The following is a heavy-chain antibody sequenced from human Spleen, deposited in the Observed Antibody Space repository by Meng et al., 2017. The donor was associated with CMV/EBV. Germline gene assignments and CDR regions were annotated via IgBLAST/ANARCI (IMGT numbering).Heavy chain of an antibody. V-gene: IGHV4-59*01. CDR1: GGSISSYY. D-gene: IGHD3-3*01. CDR3: ARDFGFWRGYLNAFDI. J-gene: IGHJ3*02. Sequence: GSLRLSCTVSGGSISSYYWSWIRQPPGKGLEWIGYIYYSGSTNYNPSLKSRVTISVDTSKNQFSLKLSSVTAADTAVYYCARDFGFWRGYLNAFDIWGQGTMVTVSS. CDR2: IYYSGST.